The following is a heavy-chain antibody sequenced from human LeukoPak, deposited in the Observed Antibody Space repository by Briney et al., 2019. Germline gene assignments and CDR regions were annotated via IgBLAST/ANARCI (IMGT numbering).Heavy chain of an antibody. CDR1: GGSISSYY. J-gene: IGHJ4*02. D-gene: IGHD5-18*01. Sequence: SETLSLTCTVSGGSISSYYWSWIRQPPGKGLEWIGYIHYSGSTNYNPSLKSRVTISVDTSKNQFSLKLSSVTAADTAVYYCARRGYIYGSADYWGQGTLVTVSS. CDR2: IHYSGST. CDR3: ARRGYIYGSADY. V-gene: IGHV4-59*08.